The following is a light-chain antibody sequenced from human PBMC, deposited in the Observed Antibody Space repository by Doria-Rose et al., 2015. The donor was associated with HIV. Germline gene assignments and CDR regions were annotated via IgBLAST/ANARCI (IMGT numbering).Light chain of an antibody. V-gene: IGKV1-12*01. J-gene: IGKJ5*01. CDR3: QQSNSFPIT. CDR2: AAS. CDR1: EAISSW. Sequence: DIQLTQSPSSVSASVGDRVTITCRASEAISSWLVWYQQKPGKAPKVLIYAASTLQSGVPSRFSGSGFGTDFTLTISNLQPEDFATYYCQQSNSFPITFGQGTRREIK.